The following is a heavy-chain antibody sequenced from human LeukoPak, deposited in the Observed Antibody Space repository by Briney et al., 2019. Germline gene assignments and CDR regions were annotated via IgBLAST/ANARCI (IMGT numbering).Heavy chain of an antibody. Sequence: PGGSLRLSCAASGFTFSSYGMHWVRQAPGKGLEWVVVISYDGSNKYYADSVKGRFTISRDNSKNTLYLQMNSLRAEDTAVYYCAKVAGRYCSGGSCYSSSYYFDYWGQGTLVTVSS. D-gene: IGHD2-15*01. CDR3: AKVAGRYCSGGSCYSSSYYFDY. CDR2: ISYDGSNK. V-gene: IGHV3-30*18. CDR1: GFTFSSYG. J-gene: IGHJ4*02.